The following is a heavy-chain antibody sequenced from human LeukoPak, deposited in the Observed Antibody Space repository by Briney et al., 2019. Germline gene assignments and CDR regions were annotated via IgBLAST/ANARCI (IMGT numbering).Heavy chain of an antibody. J-gene: IGHJ4*02. D-gene: IGHD5-24*01. CDR3: ARQATMATVTGPFAY. V-gene: IGHV5-51*01. CDR2: ISPGDSAT. CDR1: GSFFTSYW. Sequence: GASLEISCEGSGSFFTSYWSGWGRQLPGKGLEWMGIISPGDSATSYRPSFQGQVTISAEKSSSTSFLQCSLLKAPHAAFYCCARQATMATVTGPFAYGGQGTLVTVSS.